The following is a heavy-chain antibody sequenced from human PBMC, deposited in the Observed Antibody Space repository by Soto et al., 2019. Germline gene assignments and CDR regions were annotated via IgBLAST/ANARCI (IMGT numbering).Heavy chain of an antibody. D-gene: IGHD2-2*01. V-gene: IGHV4-34*01. CDR3: ASARSRYCSSTSRPKATDYFDY. J-gene: IGHJ4*02. CDR1: GGSFSGYY. CDR2: INHSGST. Sequence: SETLSLTCAVYGGSFSGYYWSWIRQPPGKXLEWIGEINHSGSTNYNPSLKSRVTISVDTSKNQFSLKLSSVTAADTAVYYCASARSRYCSSTSRPKATDYFDYWGQGTLVSVSS.